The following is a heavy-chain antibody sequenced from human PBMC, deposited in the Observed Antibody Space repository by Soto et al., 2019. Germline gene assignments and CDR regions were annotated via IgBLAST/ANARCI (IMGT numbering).Heavy chain of an antibody. CDR3: ARDLLMAGLFDI. CDR2: IVVGSGNT. CDR1: GFTFTSSA. D-gene: IGHD6-19*01. J-gene: IGHJ3*02. V-gene: IGHV1-58*01. Sequence: GSSGKVCCKASGFTFTSSAVQWVRQARGQRLEWIGWIVVGSGNTNYAQKFQERVTITRDMSTSTAYMELSSLRSEDTAVYYCARDLLMAGLFDIWSRRTMVTV.